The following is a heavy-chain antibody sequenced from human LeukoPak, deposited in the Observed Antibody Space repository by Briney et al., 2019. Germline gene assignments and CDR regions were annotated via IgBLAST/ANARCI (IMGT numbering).Heavy chain of an antibody. J-gene: IGHJ5*02. CDR3: ARDYGGLSA. Sequence: PGGSLKLSLSASGFTFSSLCMSLGRQASRKGLVWVSRIKTDGTTTTYADSVKGRFTISRDNAKNTLYLQMNSLRAEDTAVYYCARDYGGLSAWGQGTLVTVSS. V-gene: IGHV3-74*01. CDR2: IKTDGTTT. D-gene: IGHD4-23*01. CDR1: GFTFSSLC.